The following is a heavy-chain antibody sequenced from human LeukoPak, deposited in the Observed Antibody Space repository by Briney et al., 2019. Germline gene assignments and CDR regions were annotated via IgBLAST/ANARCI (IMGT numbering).Heavy chain of an antibody. D-gene: IGHD3/OR15-3a*01. CDR1: GFTSSDYN. Sequence: PGGSLRLSCAASGFTSSDYNMRWIRQAPGKGLEGIGTIYHSGSTYYSPSLKSRVTVSVDTSKNEFSLKLSSVTAADTAVYFCARGIVGSRDFYFRYYFDYWGQGTLVTVSS. V-gene: IGHV4-38-2*01. CDR2: IYHSGST. CDR3: ARGIVGSRDFYFRYYFDY. J-gene: IGHJ4*02.